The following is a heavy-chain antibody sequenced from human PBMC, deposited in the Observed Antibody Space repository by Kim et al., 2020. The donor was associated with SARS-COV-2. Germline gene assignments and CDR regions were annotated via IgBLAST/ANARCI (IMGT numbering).Heavy chain of an antibody. CDR1: GFTFSNYG. D-gene: IGHD6-19*01. J-gene: IGHJ4*02. CDR3: AKFFGATSSGWYECVDY. CDR2: ISYDGSKK. V-gene: IGHV3-30*18. Sequence: GGYLRLSCAASGFTFSNYGMHWVRQAPGKGLEWVAVISYDGSKKYYADPVKGRFTISRDNIKNTLYLQMNSLRIEDTAVYYCAKFFGATSSGWYECVDYWGQGTLVTVSS.